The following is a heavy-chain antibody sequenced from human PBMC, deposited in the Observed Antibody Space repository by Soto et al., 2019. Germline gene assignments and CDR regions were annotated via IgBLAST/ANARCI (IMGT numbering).Heavy chain of an antibody. Sequence: GGSLRLSCAASGFTFSSYAMHWVRQAPGKGLEWVAFISYDGSNKYYADSVKGRFTISRDNSKNTLYLQMNSLRAEDTAVYYGAAVLYYYDSSGPKAPFDYWGQGTRVTVSS. D-gene: IGHD3-22*01. CDR2: ISYDGSNK. CDR3: AAVLYYYDSSGPKAPFDY. V-gene: IGHV3-30-3*01. J-gene: IGHJ4*02. CDR1: GFTFSSYA.